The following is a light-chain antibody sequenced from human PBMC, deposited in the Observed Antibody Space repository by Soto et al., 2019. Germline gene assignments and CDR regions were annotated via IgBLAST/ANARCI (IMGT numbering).Light chain of an antibody. J-gene: IGKJ3*01. CDR3: QQLNSFPIP. CDR1: QGIANF. V-gene: IGKV1-9*01. CDR2: GAS. Sequence: IQLTQSPSSLSASVGDRVTISCRASQGIANFLAWYQQKPGKAPKLLIYGASTLPSGVPSRFSGSGSGTDFTLTISSLQPEDFATYYCQQLNSFPIPFGPGTKVAIK.